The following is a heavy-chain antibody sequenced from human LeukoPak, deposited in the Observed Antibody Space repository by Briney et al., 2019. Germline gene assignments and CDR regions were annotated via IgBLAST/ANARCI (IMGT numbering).Heavy chain of an antibody. CDR1: GGSISSSTYY. D-gene: IGHD3-3*01. CDR2: IYYSGST. CDR3: ARHSTPLRFSNWFDP. V-gene: IGHV4-39*01. J-gene: IGHJ5*02. Sequence: SETLSLTCTVSGGSISSSTYYWGWIRQPPATGLEWIGSIYYSGSTYYNPSLKSRVTMSVDTSKNQFSLKLSSVTAADTAVYYCARHSTPLRFSNWFDPWGQGTLVTVSS.